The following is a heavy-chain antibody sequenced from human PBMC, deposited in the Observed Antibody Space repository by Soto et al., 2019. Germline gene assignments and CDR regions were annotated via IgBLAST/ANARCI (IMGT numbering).Heavy chain of an antibody. V-gene: IGHV3-64D*08. CDR1: GFTFSMHS. Sequence: VGSLRLSCSASGFTFSMHSMHWVRQTPGKALEYVSAISRDGRSTFYADSVKGRFTISRGNSKNTLYLRMNSLRSDDTAVYYCVKEANPFINTLVVLIFDYWGQGTQVAVSS. CDR3: VKEANPFINTLVVLIFDY. CDR2: ISRDGRST. D-gene: IGHD3-22*01. J-gene: IGHJ4*02.